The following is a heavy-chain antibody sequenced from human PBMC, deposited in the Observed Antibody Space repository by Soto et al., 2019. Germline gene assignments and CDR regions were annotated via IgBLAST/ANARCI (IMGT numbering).Heavy chain of an antibody. CDR1: GFTFSNYA. Sequence: GGSLRLSCAASGFTFSNYAMSWVRQAPGKGLEWVSAISGSGGWTYYADSVKGRFTISRDNAKNSVSLQMNSLRAEDTAVYYCAREYTAWPLAYGLDVWGQGTTVTVSS. CDR2: ISGSGGWT. CDR3: AREYTAWPLAYGLDV. V-gene: IGHV3-23*01. J-gene: IGHJ6*02. D-gene: IGHD2-2*02.